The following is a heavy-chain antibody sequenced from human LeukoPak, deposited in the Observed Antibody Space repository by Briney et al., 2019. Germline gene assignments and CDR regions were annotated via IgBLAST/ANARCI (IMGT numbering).Heavy chain of an antibody. Sequence: ASVKVSCKASGYTLTDSYMHWVRQAPGQGLEWLAWINPNSGDTNYAQKFQGRVTVTRDTSISTAYMELSGLTSDDKAVYYCATEEQYRNYFDTWGQGTLVTVSA. V-gene: IGHV1-2*02. CDR2: INPNSGDT. D-gene: IGHD5-18*01. CDR3: ATEEQYRNYFDT. J-gene: IGHJ4*02. CDR1: GYTLTDSY.